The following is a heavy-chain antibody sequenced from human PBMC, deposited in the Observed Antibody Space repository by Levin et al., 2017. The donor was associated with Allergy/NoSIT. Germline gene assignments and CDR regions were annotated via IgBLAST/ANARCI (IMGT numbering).Heavy chain of an antibody. CDR3: ATVEGLFCSGVSCSYSFHY. V-gene: IGHV4-4*02. Sequence: PGGSLSLSCAVSGGSISTDNWWSWIRQPPGKGLEWIGEIYRSGDTNPNPSLRSRVTMSVDKSKNHFSLKLSSVTAADTAVYYCATVEGLFCSGVSCSYSFHYWGQGALVTVSS. CDR2: IYRSGDT. CDR1: GGSISTDNW. J-gene: IGHJ4*02. D-gene: IGHD3-9*01.